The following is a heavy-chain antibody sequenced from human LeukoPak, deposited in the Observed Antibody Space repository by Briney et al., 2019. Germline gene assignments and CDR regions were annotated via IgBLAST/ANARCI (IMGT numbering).Heavy chain of an antibody. CDR2: ITGSTSRI. Sequence: GGSLRLSCAASGFTFSNYSMNWVRQAPGRGLERVSSITGSTSRIYYYADSVRGRFTISRDNAKSALYLQMNSLRAEDTAIYYCARDFYDGSGTTDAFDIWGQGTMVTVPS. CDR1: GFTFSNYS. J-gene: IGHJ3*02. CDR3: ARDFYDGSGTTDAFDI. D-gene: IGHD3-22*01. V-gene: IGHV3-21*01.